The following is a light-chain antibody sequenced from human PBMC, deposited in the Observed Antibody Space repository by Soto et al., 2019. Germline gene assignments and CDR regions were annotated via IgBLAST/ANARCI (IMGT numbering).Light chain of an antibody. CDR1: SSNIGAGYD. V-gene: IGLV1-40*01. J-gene: IGLJ2*01. Sequence: QSVLTQPPSVSGAPGQRVPISCTGSSSNIGAGYDVHWYQQLPGTAPKLLIYGNSNRPSGVRDRFSGSNSGTSASLAITGLQAEDEADYYCQSDDSSLSVVFGGGTKLTVL. CDR2: GNS. CDR3: QSDDSSLSVV.